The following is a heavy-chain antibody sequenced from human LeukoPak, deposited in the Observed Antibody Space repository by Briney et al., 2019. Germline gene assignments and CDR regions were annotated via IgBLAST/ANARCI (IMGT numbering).Heavy chain of an antibody. Sequence: ASVKVSCKASGGTFSSYAISWVRQAPGQGLEWMGIINPSGGSTSYAQKFQGRVTMTRDTSTSTVYMELSSLRSEDTAVYYCARSARAFHRELFDYWGQGTLVTVSS. CDR1: GGTFSSYA. D-gene: IGHD1-26*01. CDR3: ARSARAFHRELFDY. J-gene: IGHJ4*02. CDR2: INPSGGST. V-gene: IGHV1-46*01.